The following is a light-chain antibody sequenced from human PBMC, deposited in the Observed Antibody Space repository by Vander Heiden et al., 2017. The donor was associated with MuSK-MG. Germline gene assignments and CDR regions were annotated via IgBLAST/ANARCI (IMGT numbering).Light chain of an antibody. CDR1: EFDIGSSNY. V-gene: IGLV2-14*01. CDR3: CSYSVKTTFV. J-gene: IGLJ2*01. Sequence: SGSLGQSINISCAGGEFDIGSSNYVSWYRHHPGSAPQVIPHGVNIRPSGVSDRFSGSKSGNTASLLISGLRFEDEDDYFCCSYSVKTTFVFGAGTKLTVL. CDR2: GVN.